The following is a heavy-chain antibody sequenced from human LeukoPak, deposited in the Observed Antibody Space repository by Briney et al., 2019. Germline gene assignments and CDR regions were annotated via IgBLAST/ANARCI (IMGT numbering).Heavy chain of an antibody. CDR2: NNHTDGCT. D-gene: IGHD4-17*01. J-gene: IGHJ4*02. Sequence: GASVKVSCKASGYTFTSYYMHWVRQAPGQALEWMGINNHTDGCTSYAQRCRGRVTMTRDTSTSTVYMGLSSLRSEDTAVYYCARDRDYGDYVLGYWGQGTLVTVSS. CDR3: ARDRDYGDYVLGY. V-gene: IGHV1-46*01. CDR1: GYTFTSYY.